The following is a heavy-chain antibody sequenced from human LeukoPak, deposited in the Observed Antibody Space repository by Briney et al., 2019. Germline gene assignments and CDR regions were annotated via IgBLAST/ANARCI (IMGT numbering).Heavy chain of an antibody. CDR3: ARGGLYYDFWSGYSYFDY. D-gene: IGHD3-3*01. J-gene: IGHJ4*02. CDR2: IYYSGST. V-gene: IGHV4-59*01. CDR1: GGSISSYY. Sequence: SETLSLTCTVSGGSISSYYWSWIRQPPGKGLEWIGYIYYSGSTNYNPSLKSRVTISVDTSKNQFSLKLSSVTAADTAVYYCARGGLYYDFWSGYSYFDYWGQGTLVTVSS.